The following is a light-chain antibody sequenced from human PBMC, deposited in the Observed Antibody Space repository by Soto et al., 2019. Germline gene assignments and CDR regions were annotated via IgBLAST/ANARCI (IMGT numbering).Light chain of an antibody. CDR3: SLPRSSSFYV. V-gene: IGLV2-14*03. CDR1: SSDIGSYNY. J-gene: IGLJ1*01. CDR2: DVT. Sequence: QSALTQPASVSGSPGQSITISCTGTSSDIGSYNYVSWYQQHPGQAPKLMIYDVTNRPSGVSNRFSGSKSGNTASLTISGLQAEDEADDYCSLPRSSSFYVFGTGTKVTVL.